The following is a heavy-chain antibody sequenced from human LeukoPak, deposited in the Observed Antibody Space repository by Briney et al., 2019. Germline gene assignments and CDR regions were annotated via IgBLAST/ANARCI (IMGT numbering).Heavy chain of an antibody. CDR1: GGSISSGGYS. Sequence: SQTLSLTCAVSGGSISSGGYSWSWIRQPPGKGLEWIGYIYHSGSTNYNPSLKSRVTISVDKSKNQFSLNLTSVTAAGTAVYYCARSLGGYCSGGSCYSFDYWGQGTLVTVSS. CDR2: IYHSGST. V-gene: IGHV4-30-2*01. J-gene: IGHJ4*02. D-gene: IGHD2-15*01. CDR3: ARSLGGYCSGGSCYSFDY.